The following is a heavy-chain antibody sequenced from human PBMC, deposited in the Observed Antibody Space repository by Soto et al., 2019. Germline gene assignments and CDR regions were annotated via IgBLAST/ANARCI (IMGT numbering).Heavy chain of an antibody. D-gene: IGHD3-3*01. Sequence: ASVKVSCKASGYSFTSYDINLVRQATGQGLEWMGWMNPNSGNTGYAQKFQGRVTMTRNTSISTAYMELSSLRSEDTAVYYCARSITIFGVVTFHYYYYYMDVWGKGTTVTVSS. V-gene: IGHV1-8*01. CDR3: ARSITIFGVVTFHYYYYYMDV. CDR2: MNPNSGNT. CDR1: GYSFTSYD. J-gene: IGHJ6*03.